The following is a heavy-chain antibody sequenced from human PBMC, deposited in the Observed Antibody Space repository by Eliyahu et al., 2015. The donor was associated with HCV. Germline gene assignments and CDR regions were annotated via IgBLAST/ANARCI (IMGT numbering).Heavy chain of an antibody. Sequence: EVQLVESGGGLVKPGGSLRLSXVASGFNFGSYTMNWVRQAPGKGLEWVSSITSGSGFIDYAGSVDGRFVISRENTKNSVFLQMSGLRAEDTAVYYCARDIKEDYFYGMDVWGHGTTVTVSS. V-gene: IGHV3-21*01. CDR3: ARDIKEDYFYGMDV. J-gene: IGHJ6*02. CDR1: GFNFGSYT. CDR2: ITSGSGFI.